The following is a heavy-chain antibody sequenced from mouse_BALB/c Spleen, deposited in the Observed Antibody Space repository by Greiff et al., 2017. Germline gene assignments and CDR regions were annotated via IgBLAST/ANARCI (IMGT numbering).Heavy chain of an antibody. CDR3: ARRGGNSWFAY. CDR2: ISYSGST. V-gene: IGHV3-2*02. Sequence: EVHLVESGPGLVKPSQSLSLTCTVTGYSITSDYAWNWIRQFPGNKLEWMGYISYSGSTSYNPSLKSRISITRDTSKNQFFLQLNSVTTEDTATYYCARRGGNSWFAYWGQGTLVTVSA. D-gene: IGHD2-1*01. CDR1: GYSITSDYA. J-gene: IGHJ3*01.